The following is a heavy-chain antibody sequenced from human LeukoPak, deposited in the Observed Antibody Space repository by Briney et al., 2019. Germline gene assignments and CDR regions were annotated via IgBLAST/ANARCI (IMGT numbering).Heavy chain of an antibody. J-gene: IGHJ6*03. Sequence: GALRLSCAASGFTFSSYAMHWVRQAPGKGLEWVAVISYDGSNKYYADSVKGRFTISRDNSKNTLYLQMNSLRAEDTAVYYCAREGQGSGSYYNVRVMPYYYYYMDVWGKGTTVTVSS. CDR2: ISYDGSNK. D-gene: IGHD3-10*01. CDR1: GFTFSSYA. CDR3: AREGQGSGSYYNVRVMPYYYYYMDV. V-gene: IGHV3-30*04.